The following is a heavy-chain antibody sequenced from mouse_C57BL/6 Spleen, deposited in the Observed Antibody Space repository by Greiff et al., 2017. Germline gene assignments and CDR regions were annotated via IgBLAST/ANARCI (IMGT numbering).Heavy chain of an antibody. D-gene: IGHD1-1*01. CDR1: GYAFSSYW. J-gene: IGHJ3*01. CDR2: IYPGDGDT. CDR3: ARRDYYGSCYGFAY. V-gene: IGHV1-80*01. Sequence: VMLVESGAELVKPGASVKISCKASGYAFSSYWMNWVQQRPGKGLEWIGQIYPGDGDTNYNGKFKGKATLTADKSSSTAYMQLSSLTSEDSAVYFCARRDYYGSCYGFAYWGQGTLVTVSA.